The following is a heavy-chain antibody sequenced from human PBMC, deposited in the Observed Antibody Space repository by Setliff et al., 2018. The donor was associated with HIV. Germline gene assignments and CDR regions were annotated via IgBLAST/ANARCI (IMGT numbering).Heavy chain of an antibody. Sequence: KTSETLSLTCAVSGYPISTAYYWGWIRQPPGKGLEWIGEINHSGSTNYNPSLKSRVTISVDTSKNQFSLKLTSVTAADTAIYYCARIRGSTHYHYFYMDVWGKGTTVTVSS. CDR1: GYPISTAYY. J-gene: IGHJ6*03. V-gene: IGHV4-38-2*01. CDR3: ARIRGSTHYHYFYMDV. D-gene: IGHD3-10*01. CDR2: INHSGST.